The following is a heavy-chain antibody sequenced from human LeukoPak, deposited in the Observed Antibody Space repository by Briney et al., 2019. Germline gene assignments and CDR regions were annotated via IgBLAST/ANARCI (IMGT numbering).Heavy chain of an antibody. CDR2: INPNSGGT. D-gene: IGHD4-17*01. J-gene: IGHJ3*02. CDR1: GYTFTGYY. V-gene: IGHV1-2*02. CDR3: ARDSDYGDYYAFDI. Sequence: ASVKVSCKASGYTFTGYYMHWVRQAPGQGLEWMGWINPNSGGTNYAQKFQGRVTMTRDTSISTAYMELSRLRSDDTAVYYCARDSDYGDYYAFDIWGQGTWSPSLQ.